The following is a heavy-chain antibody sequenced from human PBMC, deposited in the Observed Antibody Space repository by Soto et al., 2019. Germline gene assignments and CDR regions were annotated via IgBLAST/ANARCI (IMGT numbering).Heavy chain of an antibody. V-gene: IGHV4-4*02. D-gene: IGHD2-21*02. J-gene: IGHJ5*02. Sequence: SETLSLTCAVSGTSISSTFWWTWVRQPPGKGLEWIGEVYHTGTTKYNPSLKNRVTISVDKSNNQFSLELRAVTAADTAVYYCATLPPRIVVMTNEIPSWGQGTLVTVS. CDR3: ATLPPRIVVMTNEIPS. CDR2: VYHTGTT. CDR1: GTSISSTFW.